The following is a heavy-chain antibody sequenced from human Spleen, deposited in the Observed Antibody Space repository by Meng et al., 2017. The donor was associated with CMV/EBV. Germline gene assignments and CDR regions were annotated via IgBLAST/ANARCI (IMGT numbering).Heavy chain of an antibody. CDR3: AKQSVAAFDY. D-gene: IGHD6-19*01. J-gene: IGHJ4*02. CDR1: GFPFSSYA. Sequence: GESLKISCAASGFPFSSYAMSGVRQAPGKGLEWVSAISGSGGSTYYADSVKGRFTISRDNSKNTMYLHMNSLRAEDTAVYYCAKQSVAAFDYWGQGTLVTVSS. CDR2: ISGSGGST. V-gene: IGHV3-23*01.